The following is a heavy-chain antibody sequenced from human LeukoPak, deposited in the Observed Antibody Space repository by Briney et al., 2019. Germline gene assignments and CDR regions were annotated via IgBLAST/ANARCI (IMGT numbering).Heavy chain of an antibody. V-gene: IGHV3-7*01. D-gene: IGHD4-17*01. CDR1: GFTFSSYW. Sequence: PGGSLRLSCAASGFTFSSYWMSWVRQAPGKGLEWVANIKQDGSEKYHVDSVKGRFTISRDNAKNSLYLQMNSLRAEDTAVYYCAKEHLDYGDYWYFDLWGRGTLVTVSS. J-gene: IGHJ2*01. CDR2: IKQDGSEK. CDR3: AKEHLDYGDYWYFDL.